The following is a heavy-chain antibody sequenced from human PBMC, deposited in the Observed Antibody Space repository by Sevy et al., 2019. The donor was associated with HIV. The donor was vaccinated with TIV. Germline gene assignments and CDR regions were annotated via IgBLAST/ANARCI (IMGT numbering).Heavy chain of an antibody. V-gene: IGHV1-8*01. CDR3: ARDLAGSKQGGWFDP. J-gene: IGHJ5*02. CDR1: GYTFTNYD. CDR2: MNPNSGNT. D-gene: IGHD3-16*01. Sequence: ASVKVSCKASGYTFTNYDINWVRQATGQGLEWMGWMNPNSGNTGYAQKFQGRVTMMRNTSMSTAYMELTSLTSDDTAVYYCARDLAGSKQGGWFDPWGQGTLVTVSS.